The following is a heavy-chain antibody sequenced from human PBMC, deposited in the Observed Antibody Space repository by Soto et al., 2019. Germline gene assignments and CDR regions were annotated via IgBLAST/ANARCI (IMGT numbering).Heavy chain of an antibody. V-gene: IGHV3-30*18. CDR2: ISYDGSNK. Sequence: PXGSLILSCAASGFTFSSYGMHWVRQAPGKGLEWVAVISYDGSNKYYADSVKGRFTISRDNSKNTLYMQMNSLRAEDTAVYYCAKDLDQGYYYYGMDVWGQGTTVTAP. CDR3: AKDLDQGYYYYGMDV. J-gene: IGHJ6*02. D-gene: IGHD2-2*01. CDR1: GFTFSSYG.